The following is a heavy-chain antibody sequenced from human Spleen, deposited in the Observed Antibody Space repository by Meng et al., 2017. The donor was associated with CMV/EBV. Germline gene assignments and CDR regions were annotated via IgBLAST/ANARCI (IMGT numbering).Heavy chain of an antibody. CDR1: GVSVSDSGFY. CDR3: ARGVYWFEF. CDR2: VYYNGNT. D-gene: IGHD2-8*02. J-gene: IGHJ4*02. Sequence: SLGGAVSGVSVSDSGFYWTWIRQSPGKGLQWIGYVYYNGNTNLNPSLTGRVTMSMERSANQFSLRLTSVTTADTAVYYCARGVYWFEFWGQGALVTVSS. V-gene: IGHV4-61*08.